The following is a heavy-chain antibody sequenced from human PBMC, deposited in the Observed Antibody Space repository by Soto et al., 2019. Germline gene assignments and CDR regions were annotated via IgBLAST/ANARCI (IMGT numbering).Heavy chain of an antibody. CDR2: IYYSGST. CDR1: GGSISRYY. V-gene: IGHV4-59*01. D-gene: IGHD6-13*01. CDR3: ARDYAGEQPVAFDP. J-gene: IGHJ5*02. Sequence: QVQLQESGPGLVKPSETLSLTCTVSGGSISRYYWSWIRQPPGKGLEWIGHIYYSGSTNYNPSLKSRVTISVDTSKNQFSLKLSSVTAADTAVYYCARDYAGEQPVAFDPWGQGTLVTVSS.